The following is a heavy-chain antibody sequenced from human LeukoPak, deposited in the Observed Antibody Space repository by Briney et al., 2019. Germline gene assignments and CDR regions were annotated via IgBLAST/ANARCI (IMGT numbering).Heavy chain of an antibody. CDR2: ISYDGSDK. CDR3: AKELLWFGEGFDY. D-gene: IGHD3-10*01. Sequence: GGSLRLSCAASGFISSKYGMHWVRQAPGRGLEWVAVISYDGSDKYYADSVKGRFTISRDNSKNTLYLQMNSLRAEDTAVYYCAKELLWFGEGFDYWGQGTLVTVSS. V-gene: IGHV3-30*18. CDR1: GFISSKYG. J-gene: IGHJ4*02.